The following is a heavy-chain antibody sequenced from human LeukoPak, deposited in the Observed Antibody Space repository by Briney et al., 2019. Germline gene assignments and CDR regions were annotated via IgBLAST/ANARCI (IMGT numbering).Heavy chain of an antibody. D-gene: IGHD2-2*01. V-gene: IGHV3-30*02. CDR3: AKMGFIVVVPAASPGEDY. Sequence: GGSLRLSCAASGFTFSSYGMHWVRQAPGKGLEWVAFIRYDVSNKYYADSVKGRFTISRDNSKNTLYLQMNSLRAEDTAVYYCAKMGFIVVVPAASPGEDYWGQGTLVTVSS. J-gene: IGHJ4*02. CDR2: IRYDVSNK. CDR1: GFTFSSYG.